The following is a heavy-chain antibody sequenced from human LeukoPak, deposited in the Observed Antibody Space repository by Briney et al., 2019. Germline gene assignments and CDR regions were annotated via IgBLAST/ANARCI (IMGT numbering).Heavy chain of an antibody. D-gene: IGHD2-15*01. Sequence: HSGGSLRLSCAASGFTFSNYSMNWVRQAPGKGLERVSYITSSSTVYYAGSVKGRFTISRDNAKNSLFLQMNSLRAEDTAVYYCARDYCSGPKCYFIDSWGQGALVTVSS. CDR1: GFTFSNYS. V-gene: IGHV3-48*04. J-gene: IGHJ4*02. CDR2: ITSSSTV. CDR3: ARDYCSGPKCYFIDS.